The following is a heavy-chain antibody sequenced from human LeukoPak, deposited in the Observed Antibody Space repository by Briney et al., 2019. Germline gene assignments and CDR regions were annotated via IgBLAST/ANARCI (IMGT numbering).Heavy chain of an antibody. Sequence: GGSLRLSCTACGFTFGDYAMSGVRQAPGKGREWVGFIRSKGYGGTTEYAASVKGRFTISRDDSKSIAYLQMNSLKTEDTAVYYCTRDRYDILTGYSFDYWGQGTLVTVSS. D-gene: IGHD3-9*01. CDR2: IRSKGYGGTT. V-gene: IGHV3-49*04. CDR3: TRDRYDILTGYSFDY. J-gene: IGHJ4*02. CDR1: GFTFGDYA.